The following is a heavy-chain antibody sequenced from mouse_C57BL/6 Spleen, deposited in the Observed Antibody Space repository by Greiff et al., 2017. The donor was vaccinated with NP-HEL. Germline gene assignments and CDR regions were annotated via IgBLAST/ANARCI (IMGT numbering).Heavy chain of an antibody. V-gene: IGHV1-74*01. J-gene: IGHJ4*01. CDR1: GYTFTSYW. CDR2: IHPSDSGT. Sequence: QVQLQQPGAELVKPGASVKVSCKASGYTFTSYWMHWVKQRPGQGLEWIGRIHPSDSGTHYNQKFKGKATLTVDKSSSTAYMQLSSLTSEDSAVYYCAIAGQLRLQDYAMDYWGQGTSVTVSS. CDR3: AIAGQLRLQDYAMDY. D-gene: IGHD3-2*02.